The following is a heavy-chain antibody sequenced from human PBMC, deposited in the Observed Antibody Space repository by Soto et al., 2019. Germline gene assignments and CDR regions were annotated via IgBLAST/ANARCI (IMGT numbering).Heavy chain of an antibody. CDR3: AKDLRPQQYSSGWYDYYYMDV. J-gene: IGHJ6*03. CDR1: GFTFSSYA. CDR2: ISGSGGST. Sequence: GGSLRLSCAASGFTFSSYAMSWVRQAPGKGLEWVSAISGSGGSTYYADSVKGRFTISRDNSKNTLYLQMNSLRAEDTAVYYCAKDLRPQQYSSGWYDYYYMDVWGKGTTVTVSS. V-gene: IGHV3-23*01. D-gene: IGHD6-19*01.